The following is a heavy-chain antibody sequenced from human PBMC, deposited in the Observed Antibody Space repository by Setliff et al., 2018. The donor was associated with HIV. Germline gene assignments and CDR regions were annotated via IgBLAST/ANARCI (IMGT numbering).Heavy chain of an antibody. D-gene: IGHD2-8*01. CDR2: IVPLFGTT. J-gene: IGHJ4*02. Sequence: ASVKVSCKASGDSLSNYVITWVRRAPGQGLEWMGGIVPLFGTTNYAQNFQGRLTITTDQIMTTAYMELTSLRSEDTAVYYCASGSGYCTKGDCYIGVHRTPDKYYCDSWGQGTLVTVS. CDR3: ASGSGYCTKGDCYIGVHRTPDKYYCDS. CDR1: GDSLSNYV. V-gene: IGHV1-69*05.